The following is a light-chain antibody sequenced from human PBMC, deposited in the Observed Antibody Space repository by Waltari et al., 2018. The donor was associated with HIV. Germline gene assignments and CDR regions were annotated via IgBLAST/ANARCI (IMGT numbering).Light chain of an antibody. J-gene: IGKJ4*01. CDR2: SAS. V-gene: IGKV1D-12*01. CDR3: QQAQSLPLT. CDR1: ENIYNW. Sequence: DIQMTQSPSSVSASVGDSVTSTCRASENIYNWLAWYQQRPGKAPKLLIYSASYLDNGFPSRFSGSGSGTEFSLTISSLQSDDFATYYCQQAQSLPLTFGGGTTVVTK.